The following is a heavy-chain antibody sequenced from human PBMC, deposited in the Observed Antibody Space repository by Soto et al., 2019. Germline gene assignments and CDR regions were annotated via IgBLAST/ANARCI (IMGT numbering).Heavy chain of an antibody. J-gene: IGHJ4*02. D-gene: IGHD4-17*01. V-gene: IGHV4-38-2*01. CDR1: GYSISSGYY. CDR2: IYHSGST. Sequence: LETLSLTCAVSGYSISSGYYWGWIRQPPGKGLEWIGSIYHSGSTYYNPSLKSRVTISVDTSKNQFSLKLSSVTAADTAVYYCARVREWVTTVTTYYFDYWGQGTLVTVSS. CDR3: ARVREWVTTVTTYYFDY.